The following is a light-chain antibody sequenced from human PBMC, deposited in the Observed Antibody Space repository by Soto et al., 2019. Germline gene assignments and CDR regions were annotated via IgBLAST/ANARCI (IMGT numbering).Light chain of an antibody. J-gene: IGKJ2*01. V-gene: IGKV4-1*01. Sequence: DIVMTQSPDSLAVSLGERATIKCKSGQTISSSSNNRNCLGWFQQKPGQPPKLLIYWASTRQYGVPDRFSGSGSVTDFTLTISSLQAEDVAVYYCQQCYSSPFTFGQGTKLEIK. CDR2: WAS. CDR1: QTISSSSNNRNC. CDR3: QQCYSSPFT.